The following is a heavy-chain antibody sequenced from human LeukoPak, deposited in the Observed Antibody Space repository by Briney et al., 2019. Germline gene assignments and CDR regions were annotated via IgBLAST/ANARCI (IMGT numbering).Heavy chain of an antibody. D-gene: IGHD6-19*01. CDR1: GFTFGDYA. CDR2: IRSKAYGGTT. V-gene: IGHV3-49*03. CDR3: TRGPYSSGWYEEGY. Sequence: GESLRLSCTASGFTFGDYAMSWFRQAPGKGLEWVGFIRSKAYGGTTEYAASVKGRFTISRDDSKSIAYLQMNSLKTEDTAVYYCTRGPYSSGWYEEGYWGQGTLVTVSS. J-gene: IGHJ4*02.